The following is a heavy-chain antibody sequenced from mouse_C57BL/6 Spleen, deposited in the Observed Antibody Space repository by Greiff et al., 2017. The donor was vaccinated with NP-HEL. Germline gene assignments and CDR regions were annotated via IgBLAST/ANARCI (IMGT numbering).Heavy chain of an antibody. V-gene: IGHV1-39*01. J-gene: IGHJ2*01. CDR2: INPNYGTT. Sequence: EVQLQQSGPELVKPGASVKISCKASGYSFTDYNMNWVKQSYGKSLEWIGVINPNYGTTSYNQKFKGKATLTVDQSTSTAYMKLKSLTSEDSAVYYCARGGDSSGYVKNYFDYWGQGTTLTVSS. CDR3: ARGGDSSGYVKNYFDY. D-gene: IGHD3-2*02. CDR1: GYSFTDYN.